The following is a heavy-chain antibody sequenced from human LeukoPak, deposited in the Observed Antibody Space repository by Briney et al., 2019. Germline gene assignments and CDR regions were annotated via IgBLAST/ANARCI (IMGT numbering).Heavy chain of an antibody. CDR2: ISAASGST. Sequence: ASVKVSCMASGHSFTRFGLSWVRQAPGQGPEWMGWISAASGSTNYAQKFQDRVTMTTDTSTTTVYMELRSLRSDDTAVYYCAKEQEGTAIGGVFDYWGQGTVVTVSS. V-gene: IGHV1-18*01. CDR1: GHSFTRFG. D-gene: IGHD2-21*02. CDR3: AKEQEGTAIGGVFDY. J-gene: IGHJ4*02.